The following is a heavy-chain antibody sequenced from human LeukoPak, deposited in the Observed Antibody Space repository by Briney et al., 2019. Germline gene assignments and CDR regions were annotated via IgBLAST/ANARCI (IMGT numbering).Heavy chain of an antibody. V-gene: IGHV3-30-3*01. J-gene: IGHJ3*01. CDR2: ISYDGSNK. CDR1: GFTFSSYA. D-gene: IGHD3-16*02. CDR3: AREGVYSPDPTSYHRLPFDF. Sequence: GGSLRLSCAASGFTFSSYAMHWVRQAPGKGLEWVAVISYDGSNKYYADSVKGRFTISRDNSKNTLYLQMNSLRAEDTAVYYCAREGVYSPDPTSYHRLPFDFWGEGTVVIVSS.